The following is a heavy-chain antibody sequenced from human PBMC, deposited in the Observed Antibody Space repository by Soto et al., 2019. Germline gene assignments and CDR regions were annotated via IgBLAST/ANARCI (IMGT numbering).Heavy chain of an antibody. CDR2: VSAYNGET. Sequence: QIRLEQSESEVKKPGASVRVSCKASGYTFTTYGFSWVRQAPGQGLEWMGRVSAYNGETRLAERFQGRVTMTTDTATATGYLDLRSLRTDDTAVYYCARTCHLGDCYKHDLYKSGLDVCGQGTTMSVSS. V-gene: IGHV1-18*04. D-gene: IGHD2-21*02. CDR3: ARTCHLGDCYKHDLYKSGLDV. J-gene: IGHJ6*02. CDR1: GYTFTTYG.